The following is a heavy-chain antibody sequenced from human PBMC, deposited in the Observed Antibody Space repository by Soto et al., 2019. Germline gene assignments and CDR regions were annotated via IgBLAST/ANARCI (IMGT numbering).Heavy chain of an antibody. D-gene: IGHD5-12*01. CDR1: GFTFSSYA. CDR2: ISYDGSNK. J-gene: IGHJ6*02. CDR3: ARDPWTLWIYYGMDV. V-gene: IGHV3-30-3*01. Sequence: QVQLVESGGGVVQPGRSLRLSCAASGFTFSSYAMHWVRQAPGKGLEWVAVISYDGSNKYYADSVKGRFTISRDNSKNTLYLQMNSLRAEDTAVYYCARDPWTLWIYYGMDVWGQGTTVTVSS.